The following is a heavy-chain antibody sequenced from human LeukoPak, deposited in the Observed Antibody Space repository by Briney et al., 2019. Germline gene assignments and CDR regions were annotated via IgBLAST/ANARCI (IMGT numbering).Heavy chain of an antibody. CDR2: INPSSGGT. J-gene: IGHJ4*02. V-gene: IGHV1-2*02. CDR1: GYTFTDYY. D-gene: IGHD4-17*01. Sequence: ASVKVSCKASGYTFTDYYIHWVGQAPGQGLEWMGWINPSSGGTNYAQKFQGRVTMTRDTSISTAYMEVSSLRSDDAAVYYCARTVTTRNGYWGQGTLVTVSS. CDR3: ARTVTTRNGY.